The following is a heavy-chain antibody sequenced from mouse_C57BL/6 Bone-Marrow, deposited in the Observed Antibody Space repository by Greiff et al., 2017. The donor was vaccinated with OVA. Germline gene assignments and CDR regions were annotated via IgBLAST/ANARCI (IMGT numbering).Heavy chain of an antibody. Sequence: VNLVESGAELVRPGTSVKVSCKASGYAFTNYLIEWVKQRPGQGLEWIGVINPGSGGTNYNEKFKGKATLTADKSSSTAYMQLSSLTSEDSAVYFCATQGGSRFAYWGQGTLVTVSA. CDR1: GYAFTNYL. CDR3: ATQGGSRFAY. CDR2: INPGSGGT. V-gene: IGHV1-54*01. J-gene: IGHJ3*01.